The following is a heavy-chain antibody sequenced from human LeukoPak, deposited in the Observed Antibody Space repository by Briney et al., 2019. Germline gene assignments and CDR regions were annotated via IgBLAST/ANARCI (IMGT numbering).Heavy chain of an antibody. J-gene: IGHJ4*02. D-gene: IGHD4-17*01. CDR3: ASLDPWGNYGDYVSQG. Sequence: PGGSLRLSCAASGFTFSSYSMNWVRQAPGKGLEWVSYISSSGSTIYYADSVKGRFTISRDNAKNSLYLQMNSLRAEDTAVYYCASLDPWGNYGDYVSQGWGQGTLVTVSS. CDR2: ISSSGSTI. V-gene: IGHV3-48*04. CDR1: GFTFSSYS.